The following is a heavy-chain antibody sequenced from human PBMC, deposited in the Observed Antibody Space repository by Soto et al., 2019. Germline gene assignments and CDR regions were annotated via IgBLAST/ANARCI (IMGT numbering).Heavy chain of an antibody. CDR3: AKGAVAGTFDYYYGMDV. V-gene: IGHV3-23*01. CDR2: ISGSGGST. CDR1: GFTFSSYA. D-gene: IGHD6-19*01. J-gene: IGHJ6*02. Sequence: WGSLRLSCAASGFTFSSYAMSWVRQAPGKGLEWVSAISGSGGSTYYADSVKGRFTISRDNSKNTLYLQMNSLRAEDTAVYYCAKGAVAGTFDYYYGMDVWGQGTTVTVSS.